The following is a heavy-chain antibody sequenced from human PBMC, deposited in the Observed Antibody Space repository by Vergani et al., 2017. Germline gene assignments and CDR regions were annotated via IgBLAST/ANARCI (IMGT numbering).Heavy chain of an antibody. CDR1: GFTVSSNY. CDR3: ARGGYYYGSGTRFDY. D-gene: IGHD3-10*01. CDR2: IYSGGST. V-gene: IGHV3-53*02. J-gene: IGHJ4*02. Sequence: EVQLVETGGGLIQPGGSLRLSCAASGFTVSSNYMSWVRQAPGKGLEWVSVIYSGGSTYYADSVQGRFTISRDNSKNTLYLQMNSLRAEDTAVYYCARGGYYYGSGTRFDYWGQGTLVTVSS.